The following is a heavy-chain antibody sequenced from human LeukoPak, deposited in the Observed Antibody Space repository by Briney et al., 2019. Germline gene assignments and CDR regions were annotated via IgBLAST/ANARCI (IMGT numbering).Heavy chain of an antibody. D-gene: IGHD3-22*01. V-gene: IGHV3-7*03. J-gene: IGHJ4*02. CDR1: GFTFSSHW. CDR2: IKEDGTRK. CDR3: ATPLDYYDSSGYHQGGD. Sequence: GGSLRLSCAASGFTFSSHWMTWVRQAPGKGLEWVANIKEDGTRKNYVDSVKGRFTIPRDNAKNSLYLQMSGLRAEDTALYYCATPLDYYDSSGYHQGGDWGQGTLVTVSS.